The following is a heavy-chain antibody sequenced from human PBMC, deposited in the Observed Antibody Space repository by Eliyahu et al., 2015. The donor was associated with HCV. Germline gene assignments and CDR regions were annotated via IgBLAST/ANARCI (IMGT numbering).Heavy chain of an antibody. J-gene: IGHJ4*02. CDR3: ARISGWPESEYYFDY. D-gene: IGHD6-19*01. V-gene: IGHV4-59*08. CDR1: GGSISSYY. CDR2: IYYSGST. Sequence: QVQLQESGPGLVKPSETLSLTCTVSGGSISSYYWSWIRQPPGKGLEWIGYIYYSGSTNYNPSLKSRVTISVDTSKNQFSLKLSSVTAADTAVYYCARISGWPESEYYFDYWGQGTLVTVSS.